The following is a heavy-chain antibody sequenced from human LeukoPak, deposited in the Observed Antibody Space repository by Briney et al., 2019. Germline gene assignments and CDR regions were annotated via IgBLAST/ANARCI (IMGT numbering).Heavy chain of an antibody. CDR2: ISSSSSYI. V-gene: IGHV3-21*03. Sequence: AGGSLRLSCAASGFTFSSYSMNWVRQAPGKGLEWVSSISSSSSYIYYADSVKGRFTISRDNEKNSLYLQMNSLRAEDTVVYYCARDRARIAAAGTEDYWGQGTLVTVSS. CDR3: ARDRARIAAAGTEDY. CDR1: GFTFSSYS. J-gene: IGHJ4*02. D-gene: IGHD6-13*01.